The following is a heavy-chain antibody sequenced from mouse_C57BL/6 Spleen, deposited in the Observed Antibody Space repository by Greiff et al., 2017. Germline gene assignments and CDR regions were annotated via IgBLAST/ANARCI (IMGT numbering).Heavy chain of an antibody. J-gene: IGHJ4*01. CDR3: ARREDDGYYVAMDY. Sequence: VQVVESGPELVKPGASVKISCKASGYAFSSSWMNWVKQRPGKGLEWIGRIYPGDGDTNYNGKFKGKATLTADKSSSTAYMQLSSLTSEDSAVYFCARREDDGYYVAMDYWGQGTSVTVSS. CDR2: IYPGDGDT. CDR1: GYAFSSSW. V-gene: IGHV1-82*01. D-gene: IGHD2-3*01.